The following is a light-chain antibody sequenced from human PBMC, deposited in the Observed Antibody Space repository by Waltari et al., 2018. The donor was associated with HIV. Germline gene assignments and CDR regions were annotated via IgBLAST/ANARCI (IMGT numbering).Light chain of an antibody. J-gene: IGKJ2*01. CDR3: QSRDT. Sequence: DIVLTQSPDSLAVSLGERATINCKSSQSVLYSSNNKNYLAWYQQKPGQPPKLLIYWASNRESGVPDRVSGSGSGTDFTLTISSLQAEDVAVYYCQSRDTFGQGTRLEIK. CDR1: QSVLYSSNNKNY. V-gene: IGKV4-1*01. CDR2: WAS.